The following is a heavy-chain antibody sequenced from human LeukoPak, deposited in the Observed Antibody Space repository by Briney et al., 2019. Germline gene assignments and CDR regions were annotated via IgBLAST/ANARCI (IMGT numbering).Heavy chain of an antibody. CDR1: GFTFSSYG. CDR2: IWYDGSNK. V-gene: IGHV3-33*01. Sequence: GGSLRLSCAASGFTFSSYGMHWVRQAPGKGLEWVAVIWYDGSNKYYADSVKGRFTISRDNSKNTLYLRMNSLRAEDTAVYYCARGYSSSWYGYYYYGMDVWGQGTTVTVSS. D-gene: IGHD6-13*01. CDR3: ARGYSSSWYGYYYYGMDV. J-gene: IGHJ6*02.